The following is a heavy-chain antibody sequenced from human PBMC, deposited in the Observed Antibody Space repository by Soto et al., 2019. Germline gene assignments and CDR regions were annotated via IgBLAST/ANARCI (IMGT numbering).Heavy chain of an antibody. Sequence: SVKVSCKASGYTFTGYYMHWVRQAPGRGLEWMGWINPNSGIANYAQKFQGRVTITADKSTSTAYMELSSLRSEDTAVYYCASDLDSSWNYYYYYMDVWGKGTTVTVSS. J-gene: IGHJ6*03. CDR1: GYTFTGYY. D-gene: IGHD6-13*01. V-gene: IGHV1-69*10. CDR2: INPNSGIA. CDR3: ASDLDSSWNYYYYYMDV.